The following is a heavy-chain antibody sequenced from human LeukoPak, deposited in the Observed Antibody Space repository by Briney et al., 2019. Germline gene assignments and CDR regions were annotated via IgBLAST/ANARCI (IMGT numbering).Heavy chain of an antibody. J-gene: IGHJ4*02. CDR1: GYSISSGYY. CDR3: ARDHYDSSGYYSRGVDY. Sequence: SETLSLTCTVSGYSISSGYYWGWIRQPPGKGLEWIGSIYHSGSTNYNPSLKSRVTISVDTSKNQFSLKLSSVTAADTAVYYCARDHYDSSGYYSRGVDYWGQGTLVTVSS. D-gene: IGHD3-22*01. CDR2: IYHSGST. V-gene: IGHV4-38-2*02.